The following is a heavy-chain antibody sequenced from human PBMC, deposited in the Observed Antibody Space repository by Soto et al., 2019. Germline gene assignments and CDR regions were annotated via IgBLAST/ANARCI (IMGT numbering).Heavy chain of an antibody. D-gene: IGHD1-7*01. CDR1: GYTFTSYD. CDR2: MNPNSANT. CDR3: ARAIRNQLLSDY. J-gene: IGHJ4*02. Sequence: QVQLVQSGAEVRKPGASVKVSCEASGYTFTSYDIVWVRQATGQGLEWVGWMNPNSANTGYAQRFQDRIAMTRDTSISTAYMEMNSLTSEDTAVYYCARAIRNQLLSDYWGQGTLVTVSS. V-gene: IGHV1-8*01.